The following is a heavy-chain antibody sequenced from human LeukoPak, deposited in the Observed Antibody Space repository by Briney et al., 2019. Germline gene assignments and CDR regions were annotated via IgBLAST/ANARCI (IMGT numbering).Heavy chain of an antibody. D-gene: IGHD2-15*01. V-gene: IGHV4-30-4*01. J-gene: IGHJ3*02. CDR3: ARDCGGGSCYGALEI. CDR1: GGSISTGDYH. Sequence: SETLSLTCTVSGGSISTGDYHWSWIRQPPGKGLEWMGYINHRGSTYYNSSLKSRVTMSLDTSRDQFSLRLSSMIAADTAVYYCARDCGGGSCYGALEIWGQGTMVTVSS. CDR2: INHRGST.